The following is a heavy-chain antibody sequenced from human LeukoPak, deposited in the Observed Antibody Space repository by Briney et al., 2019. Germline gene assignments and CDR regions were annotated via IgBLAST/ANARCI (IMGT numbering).Heavy chain of an antibody. Sequence: PGGSLRLSCAASGFTFSSYWMSWVRQAPGKGLEWVANIKQDGSEKYYVDSVKGRFTISRDNAKNSLYPQMNSLRAEDTAVYYCARDSAPLFHDAFDIWGQGTMVTVSS. CDR1: GFTFSSYW. D-gene: IGHD2-21*01. CDR2: IKQDGSEK. CDR3: ARDSAPLFHDAFDI. J-gene: IGHJ3*02. V-gene: IGHV3-7*01.